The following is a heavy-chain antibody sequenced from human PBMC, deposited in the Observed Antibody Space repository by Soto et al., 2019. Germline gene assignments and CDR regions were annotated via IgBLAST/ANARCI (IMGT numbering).Heavy chain of an antibody. CDR1: GGTFSSYA. CDR3: AAHGFWSGYYSGNYYYGMDV. Sequence: QVQLVQSGAEVKKPGSSVKVSCKASGGTFSSYAISWVRQAPGQGLEWMGGIIPIFGTANYAQKFQGRVTIIADESTSTAYMELSSLRSEDTAVCYCAAHGFWSGYYSGNYYYGMDVWCQGTTVTVSS. J-gene: IGHJ6*02. CDR2: IIPIFGTA. V-gene: IGHV1-69*12. D-gene: IGHD3-3*01.